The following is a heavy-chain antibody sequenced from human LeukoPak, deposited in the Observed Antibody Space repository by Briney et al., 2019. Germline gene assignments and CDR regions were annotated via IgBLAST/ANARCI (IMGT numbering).Heavy chain of an antibody. CDR3: ARDPWGTHAY. CDR1: GFSSYS. J-gene: IGHJ4*02. V-gene: IGHV3-21*01. CDR2: ISSDSDYI. D-gene: IGHD3-16*01. Sequence: GGSLRLSCAASGFSSYSLNWVRQAPGKGLEWVSSISSDSDYIYYADSVKGRFTISRDNAKNSLYLQMNSPRAEDTAIYYCARDPWGTHAYWGQGTLVTVSS.